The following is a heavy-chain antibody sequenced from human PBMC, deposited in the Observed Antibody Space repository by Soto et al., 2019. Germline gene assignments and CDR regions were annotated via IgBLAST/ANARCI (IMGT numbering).Heavy chain of an antibody. CDR2: IYYSGST. CDR3: ARRRIAVAGTRFDY. D-gene: IGHD6-19*01. CDR1: GGSISSSSYY. J-gene: IGHJ4*02. V-gene: IGHV4-39*01. Sequence: QLQLQESGPGLVKPSETLSLTCTVSGGSISSSSYYWGWIRQPPGKGLEWIGSIYYSGSTYYNPSLHARVTIPVDTYKTQFSLKMSSVTAADTAVYYCARRRIAVAGTRFDYWGQGTLVTVSS.